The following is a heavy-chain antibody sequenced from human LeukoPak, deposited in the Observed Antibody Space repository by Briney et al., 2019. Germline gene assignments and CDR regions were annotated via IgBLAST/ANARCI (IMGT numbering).Heavy chain of an antibody. Sequence: GGSLRLSCAASGFTFSSYGMHWVRQAPGKGLEWVAVISYDGSNKYYADSVKGRFTISRDNSKNTLYPQMNSLRAEDTAVYYCANSPDIAVAGMDYWGQGTLVTVSS. D-gene: IGHD6-19*01. CDR2: ISYDGSNK. V-gene: IGHV3-30*18. CDR3: ANSPDIAVAGMDY. CDR1: GFTFSSYG. J-gene: IGHJ4*02.